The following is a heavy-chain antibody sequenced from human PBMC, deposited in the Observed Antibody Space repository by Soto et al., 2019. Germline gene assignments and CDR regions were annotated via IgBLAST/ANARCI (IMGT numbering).Heavy chain of an antibody. CDR3: AGTGDYYYYYMDV. D-gene: IGHD1-1*01. J-gene: IGHJ6*03. V-gene: IGHV4-39*01. CDR2: IYYSGST. CDR1: GGSISSSSYY. Sequence: PSETLSLTCTVSGGSISSSSYYWGWIRQPPGKGLEWIGSIYYSGSTYYNPSLKSRVTISVDTSKNQFSLKLSSVTAADTAVYYCAGTGDYYYYYMDVWGKGTTVTVSS.